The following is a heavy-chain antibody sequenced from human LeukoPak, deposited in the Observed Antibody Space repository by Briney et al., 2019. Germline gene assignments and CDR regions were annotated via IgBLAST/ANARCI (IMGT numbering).Heavy chain of an antibody. CDR2: INHSGST. CDR1: GGSFSGYY. J-gene: IGHJ3*02. Sequence: SETLSLTCAVSGGSFSGYYWSWVRQPPGKGLEWIGEINHSGSTNYNPSLKSRVTISVDTSKNQFSLKLSSVTAADTAVYYCARDSSGWPLDAFDIWGQGTLVTVSS. V-gene: IGHV4-34*01. CDR3: ARDSSGWPLDAFDI. D-gene: IGHD6-19*01.